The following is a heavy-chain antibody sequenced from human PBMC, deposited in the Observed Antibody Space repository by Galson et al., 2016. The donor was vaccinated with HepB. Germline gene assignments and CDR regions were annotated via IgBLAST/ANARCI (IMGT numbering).Heavy chain of an antibody. CDR3: ARGIWFDS. Sequence: SLRLSCAASGFPFNSYWMTWVRQAPGEGLEWVANIKEDGSEKYYVDSVKGRFTISRDIAKNSLYLQMNSLRAEDTAVYWCARGIWFDSWGQGTLVTVSS. V-gene: IGHV3-7*01. J-gene: IGHJ5*01. CDR1: GFPFNSYW. CDR2: IKEDGSEK.